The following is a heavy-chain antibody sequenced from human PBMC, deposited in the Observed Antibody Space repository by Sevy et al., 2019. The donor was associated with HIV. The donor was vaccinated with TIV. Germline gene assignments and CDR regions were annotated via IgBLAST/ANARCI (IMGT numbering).Heavy chain of an antibody. V-gene: IGHV3-11*04. J-gene: IGHJ4*02. CDR2: ISTSGVPI. CDR3: ARGTNYYESSGPSYFDY. Sequence: GGSLRLSCAASGFTFIDYYMSWIRQAPGKGLEWVSHISTSGVPIYYAGSVKGRFTISRDNAKNSLYFQMNSLRAEDTAVYYCARGTNYYESSGPSYFDYWGQGSLFTVSS. CDR1: GFTFIDYY. D-gene: IGHD3-22*01.